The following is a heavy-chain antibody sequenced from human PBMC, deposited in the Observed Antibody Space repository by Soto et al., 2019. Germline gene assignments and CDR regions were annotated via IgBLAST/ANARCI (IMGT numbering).Heavy chain of an antibody. J-gene: IGHJ6*02. CDR3: VSLDYYYYYGTDV. Sequence: GGSLRLSCAAFGFPVSSNYMSWVRQALGKGLEWVSVIYSGGDTYYADSVKGRFTISRDNSKNTLYLQMNSLRAEDTAVYYCVSLDYYYYYGTDVWGQGTTVTVSS. CDR2: IYSGGDT. V-gene: IGHV3-53*01. CDR1: GFPVSSNY.